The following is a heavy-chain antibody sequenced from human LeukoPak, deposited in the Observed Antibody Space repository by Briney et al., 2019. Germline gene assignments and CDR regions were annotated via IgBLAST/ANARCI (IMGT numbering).Heavy chain of an antibody. J-gene: IGHJ6*02. CDR3: ASGPLLIVATPRRYYYYGMDV. Sequence: PETLSLTCDVYGGSFSGYYWSWIRQPPGKGLEWIGEINHSGSTNYNPSLKSRVTISVDTSKNQFSLKLSSVTAADTAVYYCASGPLLIVATPRRYYYYGMDVWGQGTTVTVSS. V-gene: IGHV4-34*01. D-gene: IGHD5-12*01. CDR2: INHSGST. CDR1: GGSFSGYY.